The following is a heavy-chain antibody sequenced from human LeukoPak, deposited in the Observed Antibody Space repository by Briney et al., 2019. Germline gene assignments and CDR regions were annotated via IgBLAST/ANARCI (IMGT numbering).Heavy chain of an antibody. CDR1: GFNFDDYA. Sequence: PGGSVRLSCAASGFNFDDYAMHWVRQAPGKGLEWVSGISWNSGSIGYADSVKGRFTISRDNAKNSLYLQMNSLRAEDTALYYCAKAPAMFLAGHFDYWGQGTLVTVSS. D-gene: IGHD6-19*01. J-gene: IGHJ4*02. V-gene: IGHV3-9*01. CDR2: ISWNSGSI. CDR3: AKAPAMFLAGHFDY.